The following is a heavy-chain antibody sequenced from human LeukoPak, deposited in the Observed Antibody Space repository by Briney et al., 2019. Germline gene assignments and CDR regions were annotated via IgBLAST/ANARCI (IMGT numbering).Heavy chain of an antibody. CDR1: GYSFTSYW. V-gene: IGHV5-51*01. J-gene: IGHJ4*02. CDR3: ARHPAWYSSGWAPDY. Sequence: PGESLKISCKGSGYSFTSYWIGWVRQMPGKGLEWMGIIYPGDSDTRYSPSFQGQVTISTDKSISTAYLQWSSLKASDTAMYYCARHPAWYSSGWAPDYWGQGTLVTVSS. D-gene: IGHD6-19*01. CDR2: IYPGDSDT.